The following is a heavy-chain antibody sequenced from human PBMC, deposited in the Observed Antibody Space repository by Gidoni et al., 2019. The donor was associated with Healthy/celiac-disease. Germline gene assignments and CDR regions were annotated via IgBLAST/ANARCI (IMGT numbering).Heavy chain of an antibody. CDR2: INHSGST. CDR3: ARGRGGMVNY. CDR1: GGSFRGYY. D-gene: IGHD5-18*01. Sequence: QVQLQQWGAGLLKPSETLSLTCAVYGGSFRGYYWSWIRHPPGKGLEWIGEINHSGSTNYNPSLKSRVTISVDTSKNQFSLKLSSVTAADTAVYYCARGRGGMVNYWGQGTLVTVSS. J-gene: IGHJ4*02. V-gene: IGHV4-34*01.